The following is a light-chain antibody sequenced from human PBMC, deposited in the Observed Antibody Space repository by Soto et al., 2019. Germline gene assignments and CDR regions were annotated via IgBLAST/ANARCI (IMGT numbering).Light chain of an antibody. CDR1: ESGSSN. V-gene: IGKV3D-15*01. Sequence: VMTQSPATLSVSPGEPATLSCMHSESGSSNVAWYQKTPGQAPRLLIYGASSRATGIPDRFSGSGSGTDFALTISRLDPEYFAVYYWHRSKRCPRTFGQGTKVDIK. CDR3: HRSKRCPRT. J-gene: IGKJ1*01. CDR2: GAS.